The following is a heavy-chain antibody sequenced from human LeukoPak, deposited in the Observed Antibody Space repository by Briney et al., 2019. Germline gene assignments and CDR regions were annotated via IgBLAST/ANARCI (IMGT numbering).Heavy chain of an antibody. V-gene: IGHV3-7*02. CDR3: MSGDY. Sequence: GGSLRLSCAASGFTFSGYWMSWVRQAPGKGLEWVANIKQDGSEKYYVDSVKGRFTISRDNAKNSLYLQMNSLRAEDTAVYYCMSGDYWGQGTLVTVSS. J-gene: IGHJ4*02. D-gene: IGHD3-10*01. CDR2: IKQDGSEK. CDR1: GFTFSGYW.